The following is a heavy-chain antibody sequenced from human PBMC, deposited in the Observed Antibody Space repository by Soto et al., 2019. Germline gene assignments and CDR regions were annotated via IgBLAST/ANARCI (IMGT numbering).Heavy chain of an antibody. CDR1: GGSISSYY. Sequence: PSETLSLTXTVSGGSISSYYWSWIRQPPGKGLEWIGYIYYSGSTNYNPSLKSRVTISVDTSKNQFSLKLNSMTAADTAVYYCARHNYGSGSTYFDYWGQGTLVTV. CDR2: IYYSGST. CDR3: ARHNYGSGSTYFDY. V-gene: IGHV4-59*08. J-gene: IGHJ4*02. D-gene: IGHD3-10*01.